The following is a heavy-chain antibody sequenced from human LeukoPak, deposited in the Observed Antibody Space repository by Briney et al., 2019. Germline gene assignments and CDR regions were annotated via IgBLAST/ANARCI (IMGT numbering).Heavy chain of an antibody. D-gene: IGHD1-1*01. CDR3: GKESTFTGDY. V-gene: IGHV3-30*02. Sequence: GGSLRLSCAASGFSFSSSGMHWVRQAPGKGLEWVGFIQYDGNNKHYADSVKGRFTISRDNSKNTLYPQMNSLRAEDTAVYYCGKESTFTGDYWGQGTLVTVSS. CDR1: GFSFSSSG. J-gene: IGHJ4*02. CDR2: IQYDGNNK.